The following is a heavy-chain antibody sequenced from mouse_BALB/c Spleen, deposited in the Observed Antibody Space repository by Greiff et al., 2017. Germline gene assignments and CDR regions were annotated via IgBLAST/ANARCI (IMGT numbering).Heavy chain of an antibody. D-gene: IGHD1-1*02. V-gene: IGHV1-63*02. CDR1: GYTFTNYW. CDR3: AIYGKSAMDY. CDR2: IYPGGGYT. Sequence: VQLQESGAELVRPGTSVKISCKASGYTFTNYWLGWVKQRPGHGLEWIGDIYPGGGYTNYNEKFKGKATLTADTSSSTAYMQLSSLTSEDSAVYFCAIYGKSAMDYWGQGTSVTVSS. J-gene: IGHJ4*01.